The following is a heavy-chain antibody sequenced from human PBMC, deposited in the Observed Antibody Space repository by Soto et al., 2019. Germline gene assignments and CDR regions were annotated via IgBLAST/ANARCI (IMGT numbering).Heavy chain of an antibody. D-gene: IGHD3-16*01. CDR2: ISGSGGST. Sequence: GGSLRLSCAASGFTFSSYAMSWVRQAPGKGLEWVSAISGSGGSTYYADSVKGRFTISRDNSKNTLYLQMNSLRAEDTAVYYFAKDRVHGGTSVPYSFDYWGQGTLVTVSS. CDR1: GFTFSSYA. J-gene: IGHJ4*02. CDR3: AKDRVHGGTSVPYSFDY. V-gene: IGHV3-23*01.